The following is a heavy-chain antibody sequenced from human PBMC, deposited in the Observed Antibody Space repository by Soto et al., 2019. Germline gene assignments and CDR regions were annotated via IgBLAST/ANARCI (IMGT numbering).Heavy chain of an antibody. CDR1: GGSFSGYY. Sequence: PSETLSLTCAVYGGSFSGYYWSWIRQPPGKGLEWIGEINHGGNTNYNPSLKSRVTISVDTSKNQFSLKLSSVTAADTAVYYCARVPGPWGQGTLVTVTS. CDR2: INHGGNT. CDR3: ARVPGP. V-gene: IGHV4-34*01. D-gene: IGHD3-10*01. J-gene: IGHJ5*02.